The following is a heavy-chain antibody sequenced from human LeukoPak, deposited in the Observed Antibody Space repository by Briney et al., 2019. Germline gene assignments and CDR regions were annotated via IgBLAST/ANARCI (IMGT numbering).Heavy chain of an antibody. J-gene: IGHJ4*02. CDR2: ISAYDGNT. CDR1: GYTFTSYG. V-gene: IGHV1-18*01. CDR3: ARVPYYYDSSGYYYVVRYFDY. D-gene: IGHD3-22*01. Sequence: ASVKVSCKASGYTFTSYGISWVRQAPGQGLEWMGWISAYDGNTNYAQKLQGRVTMTTDTSTSTAYMELRSLRSDDTAVYYCARVPYYYDSSGYYYVVRYFDYWGQGTLVTVSS.